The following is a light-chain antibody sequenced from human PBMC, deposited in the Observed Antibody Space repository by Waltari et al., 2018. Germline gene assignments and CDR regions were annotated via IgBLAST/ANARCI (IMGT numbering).Light chain of an antibody. CDR2: DVT. CDR1: GSAIDDSDF. CDR3: TSQALDGVVL. Sequence: QSALTQPASVSGSPGQSITIPCTGIGSAIDDSDFDSWYQHQPGKAPRVIIYDVTNRPSGISHRFSASKSANTASLTISGLQPEDEGDYYCTSQALDGVVLFGGGTQVTV. V-gene: IGLV2-14*03. J-gene: IGLJ3*02.